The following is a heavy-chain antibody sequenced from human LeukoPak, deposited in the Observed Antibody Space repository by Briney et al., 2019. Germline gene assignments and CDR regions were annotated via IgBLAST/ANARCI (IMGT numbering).Heavy chain of an antibody. D-gene: IGHD2-2*01. CDR2: IFGGGSI. CDR3: ARGGLPAALHYFDN. CDR1: GFTVNSNP. J-gene: IGHJ4*02. Sequence: GGSLRLSCEASGFTVNSNPMNWVRQAPGKGLEWVSVIFGGGSIYYPDSVKGRFIISRDNSKNTVYLQVNSLRSEDTAVYYCARGGLPAALHYFDNWGQGTLVTVSS. V-gene: IGHV3-66*01.